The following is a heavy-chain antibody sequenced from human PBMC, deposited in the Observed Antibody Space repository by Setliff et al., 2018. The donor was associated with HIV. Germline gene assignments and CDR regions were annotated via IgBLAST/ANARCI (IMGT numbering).Heavy chain of an antibody. CDR2: MIYGGDT. D-gene: IGHD6-19*01. Sequence: PSETLSLTCRVYGGSITSGNYYWGWIRQAPGKGLEWIASMIYGGDTWYNPSLKSRVTIYVGTANNGMSLRLSSVTAEDPAVYRCARPHSGRGGGAWFDPWGQGIQVTVSS. CDR3: ARPHSGRGGGAWFDP. V-gene: IGHV4-39*01. J-gene: IGHJ5*02. CDR1: GGSITSGNYY.